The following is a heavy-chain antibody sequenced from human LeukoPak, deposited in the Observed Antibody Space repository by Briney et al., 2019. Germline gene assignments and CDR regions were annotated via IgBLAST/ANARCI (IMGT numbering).Heavy chain of an antibody. D-gene: IGHD2-15*01. CDR2: LSVYNGNT. V-gene: IGHV1-18*01. J-gene: IGHJ4*02. CDR1: GYTFTSYG. Sequence: GASVKVSCKASGYTFTSYGISWVRQAPGQGPEWMGWLSVYNGNTNYAQKLQGRVTMTTDTPTSTAYMELRSLRSDDTAVYYCARFTLYCSGGSCYSASYFDYWGQGTLVTVSS. CDR3: ARFTLYCSGGSCYSASYFDY.